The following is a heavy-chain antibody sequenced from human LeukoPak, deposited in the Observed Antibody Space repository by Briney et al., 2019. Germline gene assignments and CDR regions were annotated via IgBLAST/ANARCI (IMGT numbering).Heavy chain of an antibody. D-gene: IGHD3-22*01. CDR1: GFTFSSYA. CDR3: AKDPLYDSSKGHYFDY. V-gene: IGHV3-23*01. J-gene: IGHJ4*02. Sequence: GGSLRLSCAASGFTFSSYAKSWVRQAPGKGLEWVSAISGSGGSTYYADSVKGRFTISRDNSKNTLYLQMNSLRAEDTAVYYCAKDPLYDSSKGHYFDYWGQGTLVTVSS. CDR2: ISGSGGST.